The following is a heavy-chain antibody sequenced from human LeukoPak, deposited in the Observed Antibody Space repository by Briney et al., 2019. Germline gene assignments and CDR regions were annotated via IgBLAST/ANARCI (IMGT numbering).Heavy chain of an antibody. V-gene: IGHV3-48*03. J-gene: IGHJ4*02. Sequence: GGSLRLSCAASGYPFSLYEMHWVRHARGKGREWVSYISSSGCTIYYADSVKGRFAISRDNAKNSLYLQMNSLRAEDTTVNDCANVGRRNFDYWGQRTLVTVS. CDR3: ANVGRRNFDY. CDR2: ISSSGCTI. CDR1: GYPFSLYE.